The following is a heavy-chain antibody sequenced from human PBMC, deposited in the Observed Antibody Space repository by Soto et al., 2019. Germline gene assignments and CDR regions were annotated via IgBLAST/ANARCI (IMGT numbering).Heavy chain of an antibody. CDR2: ISGTGRST. V-gene: IGHV3-23*01. CDR3: AKGNTSGWYFFDY. Sequence: WGSMRLSCEASGVTFSDCAMSWVRQAPGKGLEWVSGISGTGRSTFYADSVKDRFTISRDNSKNTVYLQMTSLRAEDTAVYYCAKGNTSGWYFFDYWGQGTLVTVSS. CDR1: GVTFSDCA. D-gene: IGHD6-19*01. J-gene: IGHJ4*02.